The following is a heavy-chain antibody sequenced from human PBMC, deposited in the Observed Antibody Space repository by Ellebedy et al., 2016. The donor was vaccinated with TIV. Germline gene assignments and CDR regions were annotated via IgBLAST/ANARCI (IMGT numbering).Heavy chain of an antibody. CDR3: ASLGVRYCSGGSCYEASDY. CDR1: GFTFSSYG. J-gene: IGHJ4*02. D-gene: IGHD2-15*01. Sequence: PGGSLRLSCAGSGFTFSSYGTNWVRQAPGKGLEWVSYISSSSRTIYYADSVKGRFTISRDNAKNSLYLQMNSLRAEDTAVYYCASLGVRYCSGGSCYEASDYWGQGTLVTVSS. V-gene: IGHV3-48*04. CDR2: ISSSSRTI.